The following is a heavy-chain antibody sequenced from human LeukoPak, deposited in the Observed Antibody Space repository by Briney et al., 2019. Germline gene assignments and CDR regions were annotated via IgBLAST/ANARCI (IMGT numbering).Heavy chain of an antibody. V-gene: IGHV1-69*05. CDR2: IITIFGRE. CDR3: AREGLTTVTPGAGVFDY. J-gene: IGHJ4*02. D-gene: IGHD4-17*01. Sequence: AVKVSFTGSGGTFSIYAISWVRQAPGQGHEGMGGIITIFGRENKAQKFQGRGTITTDEDTSTAYMEVSSLRSEDTAVYYFAREGLTTVTPGAGVFDYWGQGTLVTVSS. CDR1: GGTFSIYA.